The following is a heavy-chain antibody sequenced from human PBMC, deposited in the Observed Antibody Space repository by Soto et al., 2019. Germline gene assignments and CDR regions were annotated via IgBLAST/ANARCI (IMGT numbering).Heavy chain of an antibody. CDR3: ARECGIAAVNCMYV. D-gene: IGHD6-13*01. Sequence: ASVKFSWKASRYPFAGYYMHWARQAPGQGLEWMGWINPKMGGTNYAQKFEGRVTMTSETSISTAYMELSSLRSDDTAVYSCARECGIAAVNCMYVWGQRTTVTVSS. V-gene: IGHV1-2*02. J-gene: IGHJ6*02. CDR2: INPKMGGT. CDR1: RYPFAGYY.